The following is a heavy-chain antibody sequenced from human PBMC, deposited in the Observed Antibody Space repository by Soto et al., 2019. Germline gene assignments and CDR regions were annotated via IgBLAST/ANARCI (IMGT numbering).Heavy chain of an antibody. V-gene: IGHV1-3*05. D-gene: IGHD2-15*01. CDR3: ARGTVVPQVDY. J-gene: IGHJ4*02. Sequence: QVQLVQSGAEEKKPGATVKVSCKASGYTFNSYAMHWVRQAPGQRLEWMGWINAGNGNTKYSQKFKGRVTIPRDTSASTAYMELSILRSEDTAVDYCARGTVVPQVDYWGQGTLVTVSS. CDR2: INAGNGNT. CDR1: GYTFNSYA.